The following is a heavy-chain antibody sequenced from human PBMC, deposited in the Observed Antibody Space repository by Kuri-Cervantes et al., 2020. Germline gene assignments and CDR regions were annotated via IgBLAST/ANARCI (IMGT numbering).Heavy chain of an antibody. V-gene: IGHV4-59*01. CDR2: IHYSGST. Sequence: GSLRLSCTVSGRSISSYYWSWIRQPPGKGLEWIGYIHYSGSTNYNPSLKSRVTISVDTSKNQFSLKLSSVTAADTAVYYCARDGVYATRSWFAPWGQGTLVTVSS. CDR1: GRSISSYY. J-gene: IGHJ5*02. CDR3: ARDGVYATRSWFAP. D-gene: IGHD2-8*01.